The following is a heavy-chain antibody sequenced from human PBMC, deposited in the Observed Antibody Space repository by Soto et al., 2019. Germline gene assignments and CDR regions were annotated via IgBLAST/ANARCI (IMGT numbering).Heavy chain of an antibody. D-gene: IGHD3-22*01. CDR3: ARENDGYYYDSSGYYPDAFDI. Sequence: GGSLRLSCAASGFTFSSYWMSWVRQAPGKGLEWVANIKQDGSEKYYVDSVKGRFTISRDNAKNSLYLQMNSLRAEDTAVYYCARENDGYYYDSSGYYPDAFDIWGQGTMVTVSS. J-gene: IGHJ3*02. V-gene: IGHV3-7*05. CDR2: IKQDGSEK. CDR1: GFTFSSYW.